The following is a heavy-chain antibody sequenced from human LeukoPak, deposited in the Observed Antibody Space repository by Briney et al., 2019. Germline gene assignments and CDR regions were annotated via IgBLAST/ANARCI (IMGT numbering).Heavy chain of an antibody. J-gene: IGHJ4*02. CDR2: INPNSGGT. D-gene: IGHD5-12*01. CDR1: GYTFTGYY. Sequence: LGASVKVSCKASGYTFTGYYMNWVRQAPGQGLEWMGWINPNSGGTDYAQKFQGRVTMARDTSISTAYMELSSLTSDDTAVYYCSRGRADGYSGYDFGDYWGQGTLVTVSS. V-gene: IGHV1-2*03. CDR3: SRGRADGYSGYDFGDY.